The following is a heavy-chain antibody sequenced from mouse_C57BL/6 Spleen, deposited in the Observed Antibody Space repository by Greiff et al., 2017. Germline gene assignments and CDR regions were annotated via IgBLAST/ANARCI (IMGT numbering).Heavy chain of an antibody. Sequence: VQLQESGAELARPGASVTLSCKASGYTFTSYGIRWVKQRTGQGLAWIGELYPRSGNTYYNAKFKGKATLTADKSSSTAYMALRSLTSEDSAGYFCARKGWDDYFDYGGQGTTLTVSS. J-gene: IGHJ2*01. V-gene: IGHV1-81*01. CDR3: ARKGWDDYFDY. CDR2: LYPRSGNT. CDR1: GYTFTSYG. D-gene: IGHD3-3*01.